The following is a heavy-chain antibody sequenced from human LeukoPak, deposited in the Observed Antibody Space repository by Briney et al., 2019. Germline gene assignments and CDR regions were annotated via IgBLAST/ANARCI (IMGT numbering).Heavy chain of an antibody. V-gene: IGHV4-30-4*01. D-gene: IGHD4-23*01. CDR2: IYYSGST. CDR1: GGSISSGDYY. Sequence: SETLSLTCTVSGGSISSGDYYWSWIRQPPGKGLEWIGYIYYSGSTYYNPSLKSRVTISVDTSKNQFSLKLSSVTAADTAVYYCAGYPDYGGLTSNAFDIWGQGTMVTVSS. CDR3: AGYPDYGGLTSNAFDI. J-gene: IGHJ3*02.